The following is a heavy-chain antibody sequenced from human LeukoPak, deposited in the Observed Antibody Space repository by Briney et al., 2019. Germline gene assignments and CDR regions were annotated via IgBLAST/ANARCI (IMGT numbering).Heavy chain of an antibody. CDR1: GYTFTDYY. Sequence: ASVKVSCKASGYTFTDYYIHWVRQAPGQGLEWMGWINPDSGGTNSAQKFQGRVTMTRDTSISAAYMELSSLRSDVTAVYYCARKRSSGYSDYWGQGTLVTVSS. J-gene: IGHJ4*02. D-gene: IGHD3-22*01. CDR2: INPDSGGT. V-gene: IGHV1-2*02. CDR3: ARKRSSGYSDY.